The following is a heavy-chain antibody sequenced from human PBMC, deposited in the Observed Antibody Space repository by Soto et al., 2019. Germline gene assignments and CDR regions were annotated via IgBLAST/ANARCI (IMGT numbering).Heavy chain of an antibody. CDR2: ISGSGGSR. CDR1: GFTFITYA. D-gene: IGHD3-10*01. Sequence: GVSLRLSCAASGFTFITYAMTWVRQTPGKGLEWVSAISGSGGSRYYTDSVQGRFTISRDNSKNTLNLQMNNLRAEDTAVYYCAKNYGEDQPFYDVWGQGTMDTVSS. V-gene: IGHV3-23*01. CDR3: AKNYGEDQPFYDV. J-gene: IGHJ3*01.